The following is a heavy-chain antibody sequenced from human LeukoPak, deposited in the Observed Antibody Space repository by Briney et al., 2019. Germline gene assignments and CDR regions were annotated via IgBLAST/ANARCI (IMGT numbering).Heavy chain of an antibody. CDR1: GFAFSSYA. D-gene: IGHD4-11*01. Sequence: PGGSLRLSCAASGFAFSSYAMHWVRQAPGKGLEWVAVISYDGSNKYYADSVKGRFTISRDNSKNTLYLQMNGLRAEDTAVYYCARGPMTTVDYWGQGTLVTVSS. J-gene: IGHJ4*02. CDR2: ISYDGSNK. V-gene: IGHV3-30*04. CDR3: ARGPMTTVDY.